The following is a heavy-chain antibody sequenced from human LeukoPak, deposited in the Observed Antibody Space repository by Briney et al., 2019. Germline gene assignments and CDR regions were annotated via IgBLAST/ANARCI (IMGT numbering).Heavy chain of an antibody. CDR2: IRSDGTT. CDR3: ARDHGVRLRLGVDGMDV. V-gene: IGHV3-66*01. Sequence: ETLSLTCGVSGGSFSGYYMSWVRQAPGKGLEWVSAIRSDGTTDYADSVKGRFDVSRDNFKNTLYLQMNSLRAEDTAVYYCARDHGVRLRLGVDGMDVWGQGTTVTVSS. CDR1: GGSFSGYY. J-gene: IGHJ6*02. D-gene: IGHD4-17*01.